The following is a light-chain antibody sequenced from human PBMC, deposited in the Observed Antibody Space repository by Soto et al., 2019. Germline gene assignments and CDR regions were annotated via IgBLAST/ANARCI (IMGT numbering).Light chain of an antibody. CDR3: QQLNSCPLT. CDR1: QDISSY. Sequence: DIQLTQSPSFLSASVGDRVTITCRASQDISSYLAWYQQIPGKAPNLLIFAASTLRGGFPSRFSGSAYGTEFTLAISRLKPEDFAVYYCQQLNSCPLTYGGGTKVEIK. CDR2: AAS. V-gene: IGKV1-9*01. J-gene: IGKJ4*01.